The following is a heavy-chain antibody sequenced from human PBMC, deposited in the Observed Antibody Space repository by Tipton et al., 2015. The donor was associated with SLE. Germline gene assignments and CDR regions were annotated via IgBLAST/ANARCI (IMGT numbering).Heavy chain of an antibody. Sequence: SLRLSCAASGFTFSRYWMHWVRQAPGKGLVWVSHINGDGSSTSYADSVKGRFTISRDNAKNTLYLQMNSLRVDDTAVYYCARDFHSSGDLWGQGTLVTVSS. CDR3: ARDFHSSGDL. D-gene: IGHD6-19*01. CDR1: GFTFSRYW. J-gene: IGHJ5*02. CDR2: INGDGSST. V-gene: IGHV3-74*01.